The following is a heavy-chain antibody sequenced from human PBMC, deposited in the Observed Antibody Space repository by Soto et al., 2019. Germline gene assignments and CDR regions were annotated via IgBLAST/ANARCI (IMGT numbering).Heavy chain of an antibody. V-gene: IGHV4-30-4*01. J-gene: IGHJ6*02. Sequence: SETLSLTCTVSGGSISSGDYYWSWIRQPPGKGLEWIGYIYYSGSTYYNPSLKSRVTISVDTSKNQFSLKLSSVTAADTAVYYCARACAARTIYYYGMDVWGQGTTVTVSS. CDR3: ARACAARTIYYYGMDV. D-gene: IGHD3-3*01. CDR1: GGSISSGDYY. CDR2: IYYSGST.